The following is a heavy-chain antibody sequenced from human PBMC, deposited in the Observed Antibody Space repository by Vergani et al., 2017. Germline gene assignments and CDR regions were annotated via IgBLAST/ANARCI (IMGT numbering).Heavy chain of an antibody. J-gene: IGHJ6*02. V-gene: IGHV3-9*01. CDR3: AREVVVTISGMDV. CDR1: GITFWKFG. Sequence: EVDLVESGGGLAQPGGSLRLSCEASGITFWKFGMHWVRQGPGKGLEWVPGISWNSGAVDYADSVRGRFTISRDNAKNSLYLQMNSLRAEDTAVYYFAREVVVTISGMDVWGQGTTVTVSS. D-gene: IGHD2-15*01. CDR2: ISWNSGAV.